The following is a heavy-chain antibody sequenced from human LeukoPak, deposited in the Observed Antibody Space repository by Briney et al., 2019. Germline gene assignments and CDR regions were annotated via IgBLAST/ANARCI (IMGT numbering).Heavy chain of an antibody. CDR2: INPNSGGT. J-gene: IGHJ4*02. CDR1: GYTFTGYY. Sequence: ASVKVSCKASGYTFTGYYMHWVRQAPGQGLEWMGWINPNSGGTNYAQKFQGRVTMTRDTSISTAYMELSRLRSDDTAVYYCRMYYYDSSGYYENYFDYWGQGTLVTVSS. V-gene: IGHV1-2*02. D-gene: IGHD3-22*01. CDR3: RMYYYDSSGYYENYFDY.